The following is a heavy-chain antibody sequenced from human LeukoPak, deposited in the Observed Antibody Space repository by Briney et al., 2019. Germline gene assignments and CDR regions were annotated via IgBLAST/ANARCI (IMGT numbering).Heavy chain of an antibody. D-gene: IGHD3-10*01. Sequence: SLKVSCKASLYTFGGHYIHWVRQSPGPGVEWMGIINPSGGSTSYAQKFQGRVTMTRDMSTSTVYMELSRLRSEDTAVYYRASQLLWFGELNWGQGTLVTVSS. J-gene: IGHJ4*02. V-gene: IGHV1-46*01. CDR2: INPSGGST. CDR1: LYTFGGHY. CDR3: ASQLLWFGELN.